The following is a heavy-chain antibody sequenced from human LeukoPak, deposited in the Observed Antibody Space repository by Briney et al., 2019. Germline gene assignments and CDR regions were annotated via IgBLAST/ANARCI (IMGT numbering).Heavy chain of an antibody. V-gene: IGHV4-59*01. CDR2: IYYSGST. CDR1: GGSISSYY. Sequence: SETLSLTCTVSGGSISSYYWSWIRQPPGKGLEWIGYIYYSGSTNYNPPLKSRVTISVDTSKNQFSLKLSSVTAADTAVYYCARKSRRNWFDPWGQGTLVTVSS. CDR3: ARKSRRNWFDP. D-gene: IGHD3-3*01. J-gene: IGHJ5*02.